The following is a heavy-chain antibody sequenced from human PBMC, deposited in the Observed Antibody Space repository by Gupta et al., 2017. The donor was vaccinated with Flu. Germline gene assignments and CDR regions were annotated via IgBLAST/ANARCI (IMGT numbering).Heavy chain of an antibody. D-gene: IGHD6-6*01. CDR1: GFTFSNYW. V-gene: IGHV3-7*01. CDR3: ARATYSSSSWRFDY. CDR2: IRQDGNEK. Sequence: EVQLVESGGGLVQPGGSLRLSCAASGFTFSNYWMSWVRQAPGKGLEWVANIRQDGNEKYYVDSVKGRFTISRDNAQNSLYLQMNSLRADDTAVYFCARATYSSSSWRFDYWGQGTLVTVSS. J-gene: IGHJ4*02.